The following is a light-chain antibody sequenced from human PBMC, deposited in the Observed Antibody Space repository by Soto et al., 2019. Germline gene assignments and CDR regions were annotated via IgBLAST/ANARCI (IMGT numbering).Light chain of an antibody. J-gene: IGLJ2*01. CDR1: SGSIASNH. Sequence: NFMLTQPHSVSESPGKPVTISCTRSSGSIASNHVQWYQQRPGSAPTTVIYKDNQRPSGVPDRFSGSIDSSSNSASLTISGLKTEDEADYDCQSYDDNNVLFGGRTKLTVL. V-gene: IGLV6-57*04. CDR3: QSYDDNNVL. CDR2: KDN.